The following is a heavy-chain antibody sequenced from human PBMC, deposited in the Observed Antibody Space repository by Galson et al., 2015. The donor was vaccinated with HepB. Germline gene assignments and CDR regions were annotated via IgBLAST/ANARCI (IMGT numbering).Heavy chain of an antibody. D-gene: IGHD3-22*01. CDR3: ARDFSPTNRVIGGRGGLNY. J-gene: IGHJ4*02. V-gene: IGHV3-33*01. Sequence: SLRLSCAASGFTFNNYGIHWVRQAPGKGLEWVAVIWYDGSRQYYADYVKGRFTISRDNSKNTVYLEINSLRAEDTAVYYCARDFSPTNRVIGGRGGLNYWGQGTLVTVSS. CDR1: GFTFNNYG. CDR2: IWYDGSRQ.